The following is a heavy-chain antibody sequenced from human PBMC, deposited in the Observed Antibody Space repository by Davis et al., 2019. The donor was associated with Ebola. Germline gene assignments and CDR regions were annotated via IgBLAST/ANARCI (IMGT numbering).Heavy chain of an antibody. CDR1: GFSLSNARMG. V-gene: IGHV2-26*01. CDR3: ARIPYYDILTGYTNWFDP. D-gene: IGHD3-9*01. CDR2: IFSNDEK. J-gene: IGHJ5*02. Sequence: SGPTLVKPTETLTLTCTVSGFSLSNARMGVSWIRQPPGKALEWLAHIFSNDEKSYSTSLKSRLTISKDTSKSQVVLTMTNMDPVDTATYYCARIPYYDILTGYTNWFDPWGQGTLVTVSS.